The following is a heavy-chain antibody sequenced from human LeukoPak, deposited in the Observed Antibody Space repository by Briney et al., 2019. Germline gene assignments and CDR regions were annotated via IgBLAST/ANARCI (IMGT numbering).Heavy chain of an antibody. Sequence: GASVKVSCKASGYTFTGYYMHWVRRAPGQGLEWMGWINPNSGGTNYAQKFQGRVTLTRDTSLSTAYMELSRLTSDDTAVYFCASFPYTSGFDYWGQGTLVTVSS. V-gene: IGHV1-2*02. CDR3: ASFPYTSGFDY. J-gene: IGHJ4*02. CDR1: GYTFTGYY. CDR2: INPNSGGT. D-gene: IGHD6-19*01.